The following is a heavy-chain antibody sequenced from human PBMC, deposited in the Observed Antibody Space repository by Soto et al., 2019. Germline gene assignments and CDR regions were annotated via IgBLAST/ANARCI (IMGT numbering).Heavy chain of an antibody. Sequence: QITLKESGPTLVKPTQPLTLTCTFSGFSLSTTGEGVGRIRQPPGKALEWLAVIYWNDDKSYSPSLKSRLTISKDTTKKQVVLTMMNMAPVDTGTYYCAQVDDVAALFAYLGQGTLVTVSS. CDR1: GFSLSTTGEG. CDR3: AQVDDVAALFAY. D-gene: IGHD6-25*01. CDR2: IYWNDDK. V-gene: IGHV2-5*01. J-gene: IGHJ4*02.